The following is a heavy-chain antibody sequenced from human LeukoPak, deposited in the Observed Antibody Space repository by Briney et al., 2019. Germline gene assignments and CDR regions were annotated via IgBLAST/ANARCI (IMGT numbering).Heavy chain of an antibody. J-gene: IGHJ4*02. V-gene: IGHV3-20*04. Sequence: GGSLRLSCGASGFTFDDYGMNWVRQAPGKGLEWVSGINWNGASTTYADSVKGRFTISRDNAKNSLYLQMNSLRAEDTALYYCARDFYYGSGTYYIFGYWGQGTLVTVSS. CDR1: GFTFDDYG. D-gene: IGHD3-10*01. CDR2: INWNGAST. CDR3: ARDFYYGSGTYYIFGY.